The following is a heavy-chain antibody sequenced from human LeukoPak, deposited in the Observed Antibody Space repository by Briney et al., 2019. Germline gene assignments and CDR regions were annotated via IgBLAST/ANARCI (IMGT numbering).Heavy chain of an antibody. CDR3: ARDSSSWYATYYFDY. CDR1: GYTFTSYG. Sequence: ASVKVSRKASGYTFTSYGISWVRQAPGQGLEWMGWISAYNGNTNYAQKLQGRVTMTTDTSTSTAYMELRSLRSDDTAVYYCARDSSSWYATYYFDYWGQGTLVTVSS. CDR2: ISAYNGNT. J-gene: IGHJ4*02. D-gene: IGHD6-13*01. V-gene: IGHV1-18*01.